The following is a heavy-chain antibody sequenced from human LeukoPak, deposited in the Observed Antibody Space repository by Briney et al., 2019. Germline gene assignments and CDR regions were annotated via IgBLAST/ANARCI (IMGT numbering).Heavy chain of an antibody. J-gene: IGHJ4*02. D-gene: IGHD3-22*01. CDR1: GGSISSGGYY. CDR3: ARFYYSDSSGYYPNWDY. CDR2: IYYSGST. Sequence: PSETLSLTCTVSGGSISSGGYYWSWIRQPPGKGLEWIGSIYYSGSTYYNPSLKSRVTISVDTSKNQFSLKLSSVNAADTAVYYCARFYYSDSSGYYPNWDYWGQGTLVTVSS. V-gene: IGHV4-39*01.